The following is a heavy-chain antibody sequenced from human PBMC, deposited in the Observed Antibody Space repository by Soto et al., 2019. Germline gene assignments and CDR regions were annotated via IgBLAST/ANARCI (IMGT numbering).Heavy chain of an antibody. J-gene: IGHJ3*02. Sequence: DVQLVESGGGLVQPGGSLRLSCVASGLTFSNSYMHWVRQAPGKGLVWVSHIYSEGTATTYADSVKGRFTVSRDNARNTLFLQLTSLRAEDTAVYYCARHLILKGEAFDIWGQGTMVTVSS. CDR3: ARHLILKGEAFDI. D-gene: IGHD2-15*01. CDR1: GLTFSNSY. V-gene: IGHV3-74*01. CDR2: IYSEGTAT.